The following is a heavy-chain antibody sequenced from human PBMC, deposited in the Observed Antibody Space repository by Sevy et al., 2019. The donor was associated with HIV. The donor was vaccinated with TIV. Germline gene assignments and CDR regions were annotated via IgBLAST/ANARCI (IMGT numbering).Heavy chain of an antibody. CDR1: GFTFCSYA. CDR2: ISGSGGST. J-gene: IGHJ6*03. Sequence: GGSLRLSCAASGFTFCSYAMSWVRQAPGKGLEWVSSISGSGGSTYYADSLKGQFTISRDNSKNTLYLQVNSLRVEDTAVYYCAKNPGVGSYYYMDVWGKGTTVTVSS. CDR3: AKNPGVGSYYYMDV. V-gene: IGHV3-23*01. D-gene: IGHD1-26*01.